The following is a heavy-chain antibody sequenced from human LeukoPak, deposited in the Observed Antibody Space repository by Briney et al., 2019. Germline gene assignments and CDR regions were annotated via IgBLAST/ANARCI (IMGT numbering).Heavy chain of an antibody. CDR3: AKGKVNHDGAFDV. Sequence: PGGSLRLSCAASGFSFSSYAMSWVRQAPGKGLDWVSLITADAGRTYYADSVKGRFTISRGNSKNTLYLQMSSLRVEDTAFYYCAKGKVNHDGAFDVWGQGTMVTVSS. D-gene: IGHD1-14*01. V-gene: IGHV3-23*01. CDR2: ITADAGRT. CDR1: GFSFSSYA. J-gene: IGHJ3*01.